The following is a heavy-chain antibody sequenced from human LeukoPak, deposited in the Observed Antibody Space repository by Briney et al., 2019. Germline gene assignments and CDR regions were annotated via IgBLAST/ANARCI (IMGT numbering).Heavy chain of an antibody. D-gene: IGHD3-10*01. CDR2: IYGAGDT. Sequence: GGSLRLSCAVSGFIVNNNYLSWVRQAPGKGLEWVSVIYGAGDTFYADSVKGRFTISRDNSINTVYLHMNNLRAEDTAVYFCTRSGRGPRGLSQYFFDFWGQGTLVTVSP. CDR3: TRSGRGPRGLSQYFFDF. CDR1: GFIVNNNY. V-gene: IGHV3-53*01. J-gene: IGHJ4*02.